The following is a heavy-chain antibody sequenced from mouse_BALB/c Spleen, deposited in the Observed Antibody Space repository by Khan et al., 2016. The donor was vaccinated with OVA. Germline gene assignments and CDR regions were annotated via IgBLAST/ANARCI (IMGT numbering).Heavy chain of an antibody. V-gene: IGHV9-3-1*01. CDR2: INTYTGEP. Sequence: QIQLVQSGPELKKPGETVKISCKASGYTFTNYGMNWVKQSPGKALKWMGWINTYTGEPTYADDFKGRFAFSLETSASTAYLLINTLKNEDTTTYCCAESPNFSYSLDYWGQGTSVTVSA. J-gene: IGHJ4*01. D-gene: IGHD4-1*02. CDR3: AESPNFSYSLDY. CDR1: GYTFTNYG.